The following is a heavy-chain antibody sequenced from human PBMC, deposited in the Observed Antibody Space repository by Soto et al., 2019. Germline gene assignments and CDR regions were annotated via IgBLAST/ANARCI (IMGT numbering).Heavy chain of an antibody. Sequence: GESLKISCKGSGYSFTSYWIGWVRQMPGKGLEWMGIIYPGDSDTRYSPSFQGQVTISADKSISTAYLQWSSLKASDTALYYCARHMIFDSVPAAIKGVYYYYYMDVWGKGTTVTVSS. CDR2: IYPGDSDT. CDR1: GYSFTSYW. V-gene: IGHV5-51*01. D-gene: IGHD2-2*02. CDR3: ARHMIFDSVPAAIKGVYYYYYMDV. J-gene: IGHJ6*03.